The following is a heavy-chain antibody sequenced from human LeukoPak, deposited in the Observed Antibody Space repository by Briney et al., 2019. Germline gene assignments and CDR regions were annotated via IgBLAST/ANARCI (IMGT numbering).Heavy chain of an antibody. Sequence: SQTLSLTCTVSVGSFSSGSYSWSWIRQPAGKGLEWFGRIYTSGSTNYNPSLKSRVTISVDTSKNQFSLKLSSVTAADTAVYYCARGDARYYYGSGSFPFDYWGQGTLVTVSS. CDR2: IYTSGST. J-gene: IGHJ4*02. V-gene: IGHV4-61*02. CDR1: VGSFSSGSYS. CDR3: ARGDARYYYGSGSFPFDY. D-gene: IGHD3-10*01.